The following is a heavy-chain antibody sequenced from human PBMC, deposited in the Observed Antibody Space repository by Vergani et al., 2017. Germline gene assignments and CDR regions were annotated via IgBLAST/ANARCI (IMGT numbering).Heavy chain of an antibody. CDR1: GGTFSSYA. CDR3: ATTPSRLDYYYYYMDV. J-gene: IGHJ6*03. V-gene: IGHV1-69*01. Sequence: QVQLVQSGAEVKKPGSSVKVSCKASGGTFSSYAISWARQAPGQGLEWMGGIIPIFGTANYAQKFQGRVTITADESTSTAYMELSSLRSEDTAVYYCATTPSRLDYYYYYMDVWGKGTTVTVSS. CDR2: IIPIFGTA. D-gene: IGHD2-21*01.